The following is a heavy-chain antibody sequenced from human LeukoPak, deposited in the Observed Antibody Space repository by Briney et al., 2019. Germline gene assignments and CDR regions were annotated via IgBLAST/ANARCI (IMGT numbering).Heavy chain of an antibody. CDR3: ARDKDSGWYGAFDY. D-gene: IGHD6-19*01. V-gene: IGHV4-59*01. J-gene: IGHJ4*02. CDR2: IYYSGST. Sequence: SETLSLTCTVSGGSISSYYWSWIRQPPGKGLEWIGYIYYSGSTNYNPSLKSRVTISVDTSKNQFSLKLSSVTAADTAVYYCARDKDSGWYGAFDYWGQGTLVTVTS. CDR1: GGSISSYY.